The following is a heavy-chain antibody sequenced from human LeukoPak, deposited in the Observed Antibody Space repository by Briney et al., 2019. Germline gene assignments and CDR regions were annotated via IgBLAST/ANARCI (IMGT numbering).Heavy chain of an antibody. V-gene: IGHV1-2*02. J-gene: IGHJ6*03. CDR3: ARDSTPEYCTNGVCQGYYMDV. CDR2: INPNSGGT. Sequence: ASVKVSCKASGYTFTGYYMHWVRQAPGQGLEWMGWINPNSGGTNYAQKFQGRVTMTRDTSISTAYMELSSLRSEDTAVYYCARDSTPEYCTNGVCQGYYMDVWGKGTTVTVSS. D-gene: IGHD2-8*01. CDR1: GYTFTGYY.